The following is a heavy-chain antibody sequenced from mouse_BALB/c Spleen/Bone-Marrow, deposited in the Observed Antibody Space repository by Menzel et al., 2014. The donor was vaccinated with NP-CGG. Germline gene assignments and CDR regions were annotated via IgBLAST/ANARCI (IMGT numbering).Heavy chain of an antibody. CDR1: GFNIKDTY. J-gene: IGHJ4*01. CDR2: IDPANGNT. V-gene: IGHV14-3*02. Sequence: EVKLQESGAELVKPGASVKLPCTASGFNIKDTYMHWVKQRPEQGLEWIGRIDPANGNTKYDPKFQGKATITADTSSNTAYLRLSSLTSEDTAVYYCARWEYYAMDYWGQGTSVTVSS. CDR3: ARWEYYAMDY. D-gene: IGHD4-1*01.